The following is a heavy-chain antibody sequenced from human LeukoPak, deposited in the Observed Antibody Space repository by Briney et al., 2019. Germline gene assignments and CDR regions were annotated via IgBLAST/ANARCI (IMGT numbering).Heavy chain of an antibody. Sequence: PSETLSLTCAVYGGSFSGYYWSWIRQPPGKGLEWIGEINHSGSTNYNPSLKSRVTISVDTSKNQFSLKLSSVTAADTAVYYCARHAAPIAVAGTTSFDYWGQGTLVTVSS. J-gene: IGHJ4*02. V-gene: IGHV4-34*01. CDR2: INHSGST. CDR3: ARHAAPIAVAGTTSFDY. D-gene: IGHD6-19*01. CDR1: GGSFSGYY.